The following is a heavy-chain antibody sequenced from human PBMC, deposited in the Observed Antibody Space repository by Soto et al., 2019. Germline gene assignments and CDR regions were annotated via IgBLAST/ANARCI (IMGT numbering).Heavy chain of an antibody. CDR3: ARLGGYCSSTSCYGYYGMDV. V-gene: IGHV4-39*01. D-gene: IGHD2-2*01. CDR2: FYYSGST. CDR1: GGSISSGPYS. Sequence: SETLSLTCTVSGGSISSGPYSWGWIRQPPGKGLEWIGTFYYSGSTNYNPSLESQVTISVDTSKNQLSLKVSSVTAADKSVYYCARLGGYCSSTSCYGYYGMDVWGQGTTVTVS. J-gene: IGHJ6*02.